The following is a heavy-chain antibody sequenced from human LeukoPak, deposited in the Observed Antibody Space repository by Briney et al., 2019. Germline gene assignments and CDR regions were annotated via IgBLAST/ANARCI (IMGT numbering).Heavy chain of an antibody. V-gene: IGHV3-74*01. CDR3: ARGGHYSDSGGYYHDAFDI. Sequence: PGGSLRLSCAASGFPFSSSAMSWVRQTPGKGLVWVSHIKSDGRSSSYADSVKGRFTISRDNAKNTLYLQMNSLRAEDTAVYYCARGGHYSDSGGYYHDAFDIWGRGTVVTVSS. CDR1: GFPFSSSA. D-gene: IGHD3-22*01. CDR2: IKSDGRSS. J-gene: IGHJ3*02.